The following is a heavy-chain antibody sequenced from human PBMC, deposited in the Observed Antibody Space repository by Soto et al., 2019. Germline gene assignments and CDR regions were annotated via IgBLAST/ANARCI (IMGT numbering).Heavy chain of an antibody. J-gene: IGHJ4*02. CDR1: GLTFSSYA. CDR2: ISYDGSNK. D-gene: IGHD6-6*01. V-gene: IGHV3-30-3*01. CDR3: ARGSEQLVSGY. Sequence: GGSLRLSCAASGLTFSSYAMHWVRQDPGKGLEWVAVISYDGSNKYYADSVKGRFTISRDNSKNTLYLQMNSLRAEDTAVYYCARGSEQLVSGYWGQGTLVTVSS.